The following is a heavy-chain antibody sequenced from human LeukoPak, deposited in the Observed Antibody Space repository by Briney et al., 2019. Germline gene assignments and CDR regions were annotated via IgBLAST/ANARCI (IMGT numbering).Heavy chain of an antibody. V-gene: IGHV3-23*01. CDR2: ITCSGGNT. CDR1: GFTFSNYA. J-gene: IGHJ4*02. Sequence: GGSLRLSCVASGFTFSNYAMSWVRQAPGKGLEWVSAITCSGGNTYYADSVNGRFTISRDNSKNTVFLHMNSLRAEDTAVYYCAKWGDYDVLTGYSVSDYWGQGALVTVSS. D-gene: IGHD3-9*01. CDR3: AKWGDYDVLTGYSVSDY.